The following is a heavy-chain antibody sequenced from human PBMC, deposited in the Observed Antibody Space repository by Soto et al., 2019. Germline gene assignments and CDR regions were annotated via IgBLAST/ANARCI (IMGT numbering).Heavy chain of an antibody. CDR3: ARDIVVVVAATGRHYYYYGMDV. CDR2: IIPIFGTA. J-gene: IGHJ6*02. CDR1: GGTFSSYA. Sequence: QVQLVQSGAEVKKPGSSVKVSCKASGGTFSSYAISWVRQAPGQGLEWMGGIIPIFGTANYTQKFLGRVTITADESTSTAYMELSSLRSEDTAVYYCARDIVVVVAATGRHYYYYGMDVWGQGTTVTVSS. V-gene: IGHV1-69*12. D-gene: IGHD2-15*01.